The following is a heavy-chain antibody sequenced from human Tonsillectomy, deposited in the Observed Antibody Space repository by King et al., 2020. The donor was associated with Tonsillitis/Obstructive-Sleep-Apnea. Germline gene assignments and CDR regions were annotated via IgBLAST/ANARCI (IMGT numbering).Heavy chain of an antibody. D-gene: IGHD2-2*01. CDR2: IKSNTNGGTT. Sequence: VQLVESGGGLVKPGGSLRLSCAASGFTFSNAWMSWVRQAPGKGLEWLVRIKSNTNGGTTDYAAPVKGRFTISRDDSKNTLYLQMNSLKTEDTAVYYCTRDGGYCSSTSCYYYYMDVWGKGTTVTVSS. J-gene: IGHJ6*03. CDR3: TRDGGYCSSTSCYYYYMDV. V-gene: IGHV3-15*01. CDR1: GFTFSNAW.